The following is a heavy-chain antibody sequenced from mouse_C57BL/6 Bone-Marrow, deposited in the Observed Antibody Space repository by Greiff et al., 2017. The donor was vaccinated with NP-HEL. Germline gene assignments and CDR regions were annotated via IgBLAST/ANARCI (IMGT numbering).Heavy chain of an antibody. V-gene: IGHV1-15*01. CDR3: TRGYYGSRRDFDY. CDR2: IDPETGGT. D-gene: IGHD1-1*01. Sequence: VQLQQSGAELVRPGASVTLSCKASGYTFTDYEMHWVKQTPVHGLEWIGAIDPETGGTAYNQKFKGKAILNADKSSSTAYMELRSLTSEDSAVYYCTRGYYGSRRDFDYWGQGTTLTGSS. CDR1: GYTFTDYE. J-gene: IGHJ2*01.